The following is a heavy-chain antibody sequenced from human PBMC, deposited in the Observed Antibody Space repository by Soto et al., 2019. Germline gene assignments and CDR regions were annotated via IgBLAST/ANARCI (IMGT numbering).Heavy chain of an antibody. Sequence: QVHLQESGPGLVKPSETLSLTCTVSGGSIRSYFWSWIRQSPGKGLEWIGYIYDSGSTNYNPSLKSRVTISVDTSKNQFSLKLSSVTAADTAVYYCARGLYGGCQEYWGQGTLVTVSS. J-gene: IGHJ4*02. CDR2: IYDSGST. CDR3: ARGLYGGCQEY. D-gene: IGHD1-26*01. CDR1: GGSIRSYF. V-gene: IGHV4-59*01.